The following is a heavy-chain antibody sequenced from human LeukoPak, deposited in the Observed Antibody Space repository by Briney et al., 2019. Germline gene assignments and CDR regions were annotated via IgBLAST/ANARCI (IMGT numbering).Heavy chain of an antibody. Sequence: AGSLRLSCAASGFTFSSYAMSWIRQAPGKGLEWVSAISGSGGSTYYADSVKGRFTISRDNSKNTRYLQMNSLRAEDTAVYYCAKGGGDLPTRWFDPWGQGTLVTVSS. J-gene: IGHJ5*02. CDR3: AKGGGDLPTRWFDP. D-gene: IGHD2-21*02. V-gene: IGHV3-23*01. CDR2: ISGSGGST. CDR1: GFTFSSYA.